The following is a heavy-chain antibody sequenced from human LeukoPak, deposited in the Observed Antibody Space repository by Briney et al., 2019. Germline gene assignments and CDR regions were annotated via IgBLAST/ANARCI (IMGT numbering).Heavy chain of an antibody. D-gene: IGHD3-10*01. J-gene: IGHJ5*02. V-gene: IGHV4-34*01. CDR1: GGSLSNYY. CDR3: ARGPASGSNFAWFDP. Sequence: SETLSLTCAVYGGSLSNYYWSWIRQPPGKGLEWIGEINHSGSTNYNPSLKSRVTISVDMSKNQFSLELSFVTAADTAVYYCARGPASGSNFAWFDPWGQGTLVAVSS. CDR2: INHSGST.